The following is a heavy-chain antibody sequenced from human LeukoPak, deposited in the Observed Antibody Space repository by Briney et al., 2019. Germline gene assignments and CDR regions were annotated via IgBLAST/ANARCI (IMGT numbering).Heavy chain of an antibody. D-gene: IGHD3-10*01. Sequence: PGGSLRLSCAASGFTFSSYGMHWVRQAPGKGLEWVAFIRYDGSNKYYADSVKGRFTISRDNSKNTLYLQMNSLRAEDTAVYYRAKPLLSSGSMPSYWGQGTLVTVSS. V-gene: IGHV3-30*02. CDR3: AKPLLSSGSMPSY. CDR2: IRYDGSNK. J-gene: IGHJ4*02. CDR1: GFTFSSYG.